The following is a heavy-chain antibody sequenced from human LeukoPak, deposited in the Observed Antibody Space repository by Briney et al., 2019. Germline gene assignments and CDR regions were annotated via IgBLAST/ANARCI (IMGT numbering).Heavy chain of an antibody. V-gene: IGHV4-39*01. CDR2: IYYSGST. D-gene: IGHD2-2*02. J-gene: IGHJ3*02. CDR3: ARGCSSTSCYTYAFDI. CDR1: GGSISSSSYY. Sequence: WETLSLTCTVSGGSISSSSYYWGWIRQPPGKGLKWIGRIYYSGSTYYNPSLKSRVTISVDTSKNQFSLKLSSVTAADTAVYYCARGCSSTSCYTYAFDIWGQGTMVTVSS.